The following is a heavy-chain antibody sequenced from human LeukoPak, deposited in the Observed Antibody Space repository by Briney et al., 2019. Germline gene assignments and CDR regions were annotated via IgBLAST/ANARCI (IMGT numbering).Heavy chain of an antibody. D-gene: IGHD3-10*01. CDR1: GSTFSSAG. Sequence: PGGSLRVSCAASGSTFSSAGMNWVRQAPGNGLEWVSYINGYSNSIFYGDSVKGRFTISRDNAKNIVYLQMSNLADEDTAVYYCARDLAGSRWSAFDSWGQGALVTVSS. J-gene: IGHJ4*02. CDR3: ARDLAGSRWSAFDS. V-gene: IGHV3-48*02. CDR2: INGYSNSI.